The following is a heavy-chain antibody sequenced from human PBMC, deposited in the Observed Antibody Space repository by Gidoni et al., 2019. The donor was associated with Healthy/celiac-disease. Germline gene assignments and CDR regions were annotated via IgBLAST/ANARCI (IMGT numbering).Heavy chain of an antibody. V-gene: IGHV3-30*18. CDR1: GFPFSSYG. CDR2: ITYDGSNK. D-gene: IGHD3-22*01. J-gene: IGHJ4*02. Sequence: QVQLVESGGGVVQPGRSLRLSCAASGFPFSSYGMHWVRQAPGQGLEWVAVITYDGSNKYYAESVKGRFTISRDNSKNTLYLQMNSLRAEDTAVYYCAKAQGYYDSSPCDYWGQGTLVTVSS. CDR3: AKAQGYYDSSPCDY.